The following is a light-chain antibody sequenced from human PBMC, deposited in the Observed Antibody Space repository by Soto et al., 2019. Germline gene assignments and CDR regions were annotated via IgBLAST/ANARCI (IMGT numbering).Light chain of an antibody. J-gene: IGKJ1*01. V-gene: IGKV3-15*01. CDR2: GAS. CDR3: QQYNNWPPDRT. Sequence: EIVKTQSPATLSVSPGERASFSGRASRTVGSNLAWYQQKLGQAPRLLIYGASTRATGIPARFSGSGSGTEFTLTISSLRSEDFAIYFCQQYNNWPPDRTFGQGTKVEIK. CDR1: RTVGSN.